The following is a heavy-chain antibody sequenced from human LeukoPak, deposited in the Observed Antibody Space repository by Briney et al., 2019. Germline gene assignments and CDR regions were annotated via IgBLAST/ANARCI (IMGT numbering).Heavy chain of an antibody. CDR2: ISAYNGNT. V-gene: IGHV1-18*01. CDR3: AVPYYYDSSGYYNDAFDI. D-gene: IGHD3-22*01. J-gene: IGHJ3*02. CDR1: GYTFTNYG. Sequence: ASVKVSCKASGYTFTNYGISWVRQAPGQGLEWMGWISAYNGNTNYAQKLQGRVTMTTDTSTSTAYMELRSLRSDDTAVYYCAVPYYYDSSGYYNDAFDIWGQGTMVTVSS.